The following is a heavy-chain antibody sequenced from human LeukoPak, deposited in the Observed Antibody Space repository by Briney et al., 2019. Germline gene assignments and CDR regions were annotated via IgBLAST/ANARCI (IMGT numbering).Heavy chain of an antibody. CDR1: ALTFCAMS. CDR2: ISSSSSYI. CDR3: ARDEFASSSLYGQDAFDI. D-gene: IGHD6-13*01. J-gene: IGHJ3*02. V-gene: IGHV3-21*01. Sequence: AAGTLCLSSAASALTFCAMSMNRVRQAPGHERKGVSSISSSSSYIYYADSGKGRFTISRDNAKNSLYLQMHSLRAEDTAVYYCARDEFASSSLYGQDAFDISGEGRMVTVSS.